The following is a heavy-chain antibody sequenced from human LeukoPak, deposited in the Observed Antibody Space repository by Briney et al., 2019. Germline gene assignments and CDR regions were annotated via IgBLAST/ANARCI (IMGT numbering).Heavy chain of an antibody. D-gene: IGHD4-23*01. J-gene: IGHJ4*02. CDR1: GFSLSRNGEG. V-gene: IGHV2-5*02. CDR2: IYWDDDK. CDR3: VHRLPGNFDTIIQFWGDYFDS. Sequence: SGPTLVNPTQTLTLTCTFSGFSLSRNGEGVGWIRRPPGKALEWLALIYWDDDKRYSPSLKSRLTVTKDTSKNQVVLTLTNMDPVDTATYYCVHRLPGNFDTIIQFWGDYFDSWGQGTLVTVSS.